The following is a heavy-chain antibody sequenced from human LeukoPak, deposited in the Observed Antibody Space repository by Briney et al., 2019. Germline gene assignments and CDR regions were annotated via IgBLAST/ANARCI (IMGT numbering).Heavy chain of an antibody. D-gene: IGHD3-10*01. V-gene: IGHV3-30*18. J-gene: IGHJ6*02. Sequence: GGSLRFSCAASGFTFSNCGMHWVRQAPGKGLEGVALITYDGYYKYYADSVKGRFTISRDNSKNMYLQMNSLRAEDTAVYYCAKDLISMVRGSPMDVWGQGTTVTVSS. CDR3: AKDLISMVRGSPMDV. CDR1: GFTFSNCG. CDR2: ITYDGYYK.